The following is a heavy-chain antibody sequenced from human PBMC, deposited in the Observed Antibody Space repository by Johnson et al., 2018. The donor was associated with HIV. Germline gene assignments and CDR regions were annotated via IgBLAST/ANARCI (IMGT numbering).Heavy chain of an antibody. V-gene: IGHV3-7*01. CDR2: IKQDGSDK. J-gene: IGHJ3*02. CDR1: GFTFSSNW. CDR3: ARERWSAYYGAFDI. Sequence: EVQLVESGGGVVQPGGSLRLSCAVSGFTFSSNWMSWVRQAPGKGLEWVANIKQDGSDKNYVDSVKGRFTISRDNAKNSLYLQMNSLRPEDTAVYYCARERWSAYYGAFDIWGHGTLVTVSS. D-gene: IGHD3-3*01.